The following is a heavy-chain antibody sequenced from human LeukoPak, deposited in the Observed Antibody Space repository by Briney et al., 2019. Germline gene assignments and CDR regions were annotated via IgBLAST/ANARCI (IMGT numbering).Heavy chain of an antibody. Sequence: GASVKVSCKASGYTFTGYYMHWVRQAPGQGLEWMGWINPNSGGANYAQKFQGRDTMTRDTSISTAYMELSRLRSDDTAVYYCARGVIVVVVAESWFDPWGQGTLVTVSS. CDR3: ARGVIVVVVAESWFDP. CDR2: INPNSGGA. CDR1: GYTFTGYY. D-gene: IGHD2-15*01. J-gene: IGHJ5*02. V-gene: IGHV1-2*02.